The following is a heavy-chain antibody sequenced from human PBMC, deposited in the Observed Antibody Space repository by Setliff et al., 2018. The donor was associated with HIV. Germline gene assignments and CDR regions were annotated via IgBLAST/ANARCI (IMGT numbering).Heavy chain of an antibody. V-gene: IGHV1-2*06. Sequence: ASVKVSCKAFGYTFTGYYIHWVRQAPGQGLEWMGRTNPNSGGTNHAQKFQGRVTMTRDMSISTAYMELSKLRSDDTAVYYCARQLSNSLDYWGQGTLVTVSS. J-gene: IGHJ4*02. CDR1: GYTFTGYY. D-gene: IGHD7-27*01. CDR3: ARQLSNSLDY. CDR2: TNPNSGGT.